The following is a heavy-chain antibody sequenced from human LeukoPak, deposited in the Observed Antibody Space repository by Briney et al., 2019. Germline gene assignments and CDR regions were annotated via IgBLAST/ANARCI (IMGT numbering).Heavy chain of an antibody. CDR3: AKQLRWSFDL. J-gene: IGHJ2*01. D-gene: IGHD1-1*01. V-gene: IGHV3-30*18. CDR2: ISYDGSNK. Sequence: PGGSLRLSCAASGFTFSSYGMHWVRQAPGKGLEWVAVISYDGSNKYYADSVKGRFTISRDNSKNTLYLQMNSLRAEDTAVYYCAKQLRWSFDLWGRGTLVTVPS. CDR1: GFTFSSYG.